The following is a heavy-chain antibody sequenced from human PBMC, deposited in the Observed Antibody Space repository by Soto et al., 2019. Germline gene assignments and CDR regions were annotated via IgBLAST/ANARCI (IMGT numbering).Heavy chain of an antibody. D-gene: IGHD3-10*01. CDR3: AHRRITMRAFDI. CDR2: IYWDDDK. Sequence: QITLKESGPTLVKPTQTLTLTCTFSGFSLSTSGVGVGWIRQPPGKALEWLALIYWDDDKRYSPSLKSRLTIXKVXSKNQVVLTMTNMDPVDTATYYCAHRRITMRAFDIWGQGTMVTVSS. CDR1: GFSLSTSGVG. V-gene: IGHV2-5*02. J-gene: IGHJ3*02.